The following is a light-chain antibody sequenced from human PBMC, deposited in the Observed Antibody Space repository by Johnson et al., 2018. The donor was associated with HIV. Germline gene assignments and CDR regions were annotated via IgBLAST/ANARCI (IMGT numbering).Light chain of an antibody. CDR1: SSNIGNNY. CDR2: DNN. Sequence: QSVLTQPPSMSAAPGQKVTISCSGSSSNIGNNYVSWYQQLPGTAPKLLIYDNNKRPSGIPDRFSGSKSGTSATLGITGLQTGDEAVYYCGTWDSSLSVYVFGSGTKVTVL. CDR3: GTWDSSLSVYV. V-gene: IGLV1-51*01. J-gene: IGLJ1*01.